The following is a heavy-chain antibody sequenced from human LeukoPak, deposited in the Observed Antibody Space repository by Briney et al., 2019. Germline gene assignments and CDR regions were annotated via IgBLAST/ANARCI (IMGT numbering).Heavy chain of an antibody. D-gene: IGHD1-26*01. CDR3: AGRIEYYFDY. V-gene: IGHV1-18*01. J-gene: IGHJ4*02. CDR2: ISAYNGNT. CDR1: GYTFTNYS. Sequence: ASVKVSCKASGYTFTNYSITWVRQAPGQGLEWMGWISAYNGNTNYAQKLQGRVTMTTDTSTSTAYMELRSLRSDDTAVYYCAGRIEYYFDYWGQGTLVTVSS.